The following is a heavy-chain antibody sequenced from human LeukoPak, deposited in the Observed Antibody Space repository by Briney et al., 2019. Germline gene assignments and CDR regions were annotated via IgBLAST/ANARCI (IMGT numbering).Heavy chain of an antibody. D-gene: IGHD2-2*01. Sequence: PGGSLRLSCAASGFNFISYSVSWVRQAPGKGLEWVSVIRGSGVSTYYADSVKGRFTISRDNSKNTLYLQMNNLRAEDTAIYYCAKRQGSSASCYDYWGQGTLVTVSS. V-gene: IGHV3-23*01. CDR2: IRGSGVST. CDR3: AKRQGSSASCYDY. CDR1: GFNFISYS. J-gene: IGHJ4*02.